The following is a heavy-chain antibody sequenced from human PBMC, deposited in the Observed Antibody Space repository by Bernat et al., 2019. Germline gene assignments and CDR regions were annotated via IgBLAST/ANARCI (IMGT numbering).Heavy chain of an antibody. Sequence: EGQLLESGGGLVQPGGSLRLTCAASGLTFSNYVVSWVRQAPGKALEWVSSISASGGITYDADSVEGRFTISRDHYKNTLYLQMSSLRAEDTAVYYCAFRRRDVHAIEYWGQETLVTVSS. V-gene: IGHV3-23*01. J-gene: IGHJ4*02. CDR3: AFRRRDVHAIEY. CDR1: GLTFSNYV. CDR2: ISASGGIT.